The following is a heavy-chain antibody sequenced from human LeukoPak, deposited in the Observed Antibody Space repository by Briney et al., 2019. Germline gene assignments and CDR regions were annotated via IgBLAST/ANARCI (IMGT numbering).Heavy chain of an antibody. CDR1: GGSISSGGYY. D-gene: IGHD4-23*01. CDR3: ASSRVVTQECFDY. J-gene: IGHJ4*02. V-gene: IGHV4-30-2*01. CDR2: IYHSGST. Sequence: PSQTLSLTCTVSGGSISSGGYYWSWIRQPPGKGLEWIGYIYHSGSTYYNPSLKSRVTISVDRSKNQFSLKLSSVTAADTAVYYCASSRVVTQECFDYWGQGTLVTVSS.